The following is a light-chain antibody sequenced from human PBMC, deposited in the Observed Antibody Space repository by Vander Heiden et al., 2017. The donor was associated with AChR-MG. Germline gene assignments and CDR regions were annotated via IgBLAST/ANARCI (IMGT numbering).Light chain of an antibody. V-gene: IGKV1-5*01. J-gene: IGKJ4*01. CDR2: DAS. Sequence: DIQMTQSPYTLSASVRDRVTIACRASQSISSWLAWYQQKPGKAPKLLIYDASSLESGVPSRFSGSGSGTEFTLTISSLQPDDFATYYCQQYNSYPLTFGGGTKVEIK. CDR3: QQYNSYPLT. CDR1: QSISSW.